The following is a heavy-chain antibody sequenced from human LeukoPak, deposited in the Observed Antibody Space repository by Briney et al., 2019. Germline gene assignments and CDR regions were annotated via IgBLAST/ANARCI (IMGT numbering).Heavy chain of an antibody. Sequence: GSLRLSCAASGFTFSSYGMHWVRQAPGKELEWVAVIWYDGSNKYYADSVKGRFTISRDNSKNTLYLQMNSLRAEDTAVYYCATLDIVVVVAAPGMDVWGQGTTVTVSS. V-gene: IGHV3-33*01. CDR3: ATLDIVVVVAAPGMDV. CDR1: GFTFSSYG. J-gene: IGHJ6*02. D-gene: IGHD2-15*01. CDR2: IWYDGSNK.